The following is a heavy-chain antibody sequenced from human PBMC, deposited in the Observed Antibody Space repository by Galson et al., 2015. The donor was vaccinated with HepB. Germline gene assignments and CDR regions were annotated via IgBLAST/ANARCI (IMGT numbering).Heavy chain of an antibody. J-gene: IGHJ5*02. V-gene: IGHV3-73*01. D-gene: IGHD6-19*01. CDR3: VSRGWGTDSKWFDP. Sequence: SLRLSCAASGFTFSGSAVHWVRQASGEGLECVGRIRTKPNNYATAYAASGKGRFTVSRDDSKNTAYLQMNSLKTEDTAVYYCVSRGWGTDSKWFDPWGQGTLVIVSS. CDR1: GFTFSGSA. CDR2: IRTKPNNYAT.